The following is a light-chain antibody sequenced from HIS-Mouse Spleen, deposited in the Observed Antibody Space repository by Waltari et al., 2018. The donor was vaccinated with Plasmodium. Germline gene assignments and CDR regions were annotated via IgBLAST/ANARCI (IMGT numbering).Light chain of an antibody. V-gene: IGLV4-69*01. J-gene: IGLJ3*02. Sequence: QLVLTQSPSASASLGASVKLTCTLSSGRSRYATACPQQPPEKGPRYLSKLNSDGSHSKGDGIPDRFSGSSSGAERYLTISSLQSEDEADYYCQTWGTGMVFGGGTKLTVL. CDR1: SGRSRYA. CDR3: QTWGTGMV. CDR2: LNSDGSH.